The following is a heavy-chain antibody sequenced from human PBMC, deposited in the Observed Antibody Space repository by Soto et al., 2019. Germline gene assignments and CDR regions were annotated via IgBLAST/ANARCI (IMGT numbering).Heavy chain of an antibody. Sequence: SETLSRTCAVAGGSISRGGYSWSWIRKPPGKGLEWIGYIYHSGSTYHNPSLKSRVTISVDRSKNQFSLKLSSVTAADTAVYYCARSRGGYCSSTSCYTNGFDPWGQGTLVTVSS. V-gene: IGHV4-30-2*01. CDR2: IYHSGST. CDR3: ARSRGGYCSSTSCYTNGFDP. J-gene: IGHJ5*02. CDR1: GGSISRGGYS. D-gene: IGHD2-2*02.